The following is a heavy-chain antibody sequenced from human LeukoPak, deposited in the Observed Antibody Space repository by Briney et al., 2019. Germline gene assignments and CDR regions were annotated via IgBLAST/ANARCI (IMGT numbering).Heavy chain of an antibody. CDR3: ARRRYDFWSGYPRGLDY. CDR1: GGSISSSSYY. CDR2: IYYSGST. V-gene: IGHV4-39*01. D-gene: IGHD3-3*01. Sequence: SETLSLTCTVSGGSISSSSYYWGWIRQPPGKGLEWIGSIYYSGSTYYNPTLKSRVTISVDTSKNQFSLKLSSVTAADTAVYYCARRRYDFWSGYPRGLDYWGQGTLVTVSS. J-gene: IGHJ4*02.